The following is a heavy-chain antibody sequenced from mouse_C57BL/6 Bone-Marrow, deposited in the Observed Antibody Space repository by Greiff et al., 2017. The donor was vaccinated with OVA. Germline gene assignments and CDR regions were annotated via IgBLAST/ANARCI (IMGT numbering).Heavy chain of an antibody. D-gene: IGHD1-1*01. CDR1: GISITTGNYR. J-gene: IGHJ1*03. CDR2: IYYSGTI. V-gene: IGHV3-5*01. CDR3: ARDYYGSSYWYFDV. Sequence: EVHLVESGPGLVKPSQTVFLTCTVTGISITTGNYRWSWIRQFPGNKLEWIGYIYYSGTITYNPSLTSRTTITRDTPKNQFFLEMNSLTAEDTATYYCARDYYGSSYWYFDVWGTGTTVTVSS.